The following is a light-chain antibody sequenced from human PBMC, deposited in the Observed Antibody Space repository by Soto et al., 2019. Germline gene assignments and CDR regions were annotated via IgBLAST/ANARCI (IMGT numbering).Light chain of an antibody. V-gene: IGKV1D-12*01. CDR3: QQATSLPYI. CDR2: AAS. J-gene: IGKJ2*01. CDR1: QDISNW. Sequence: DIQMTQSPSSVSASVGDRVTITCRASQDISNWLVWYQQKPGKAPKLLIYAASSLQSGVPSRSSGSGSVTDFTLTITSLQPEDFATYYCQQATSLPYIFGQGTKLEIK.